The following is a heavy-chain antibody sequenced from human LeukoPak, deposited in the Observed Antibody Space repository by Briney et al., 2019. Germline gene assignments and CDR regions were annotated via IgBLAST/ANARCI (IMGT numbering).Heavy chain of an antibody. D-gene: IGHD1-7*01. CDR2: VYHSGTT. J-gene: IGHJ4*02. V-gene: IGHV4-39*07. CDR3: AGVIGNYDGRLDY. Sequence: SETLSLTCTVSGGSISSSSYYWGWIRQPPGKGLQWIGSVYHSGTTFYNPSLKSRVTISVDTSKNQFSLKLSSVTAADTAMYYCAGVIGNYDGRLDYWGQGTLVTVSS. CDR1: GGSISSSSYY.